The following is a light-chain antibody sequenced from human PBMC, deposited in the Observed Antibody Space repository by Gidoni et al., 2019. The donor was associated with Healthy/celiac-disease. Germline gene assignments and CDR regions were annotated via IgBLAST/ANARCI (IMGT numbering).Light chain of an antibody. CDR2: GAS. J-gene: IGKJ1*01. CDR3: QQYNNWPTWT. Sequence: EIVMTQSPATLSVSPGERATLSCRASQSVSSNLTWYQRKPGQAPRLLIYGASTRATDIPARFSGSGSGTEFTLTISSLQSEDFAVYYCQQYNNWPTWTFGQGTKVEIK. CDR1: QSVSSN. V-gene: IGKV3-15*01.